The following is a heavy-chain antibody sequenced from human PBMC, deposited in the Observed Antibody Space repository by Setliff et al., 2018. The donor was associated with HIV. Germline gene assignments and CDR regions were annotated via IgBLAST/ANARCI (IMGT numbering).Heavy chain of an antibody. CDR2: ISSSSSYI. Sequence: KSGGSLRLSCAASEFTFSSYSMNWVRQAPGKGLEWVSSISSSSSYIYYADSVKGRFTIPRDNSKNTLYLQMNSLRAEDTAVYYCAKDDWYSSGWSPIGANFDYWGQGTLVTVSS. V-gene: IGHV3-21*04. D-gene: IGHD6-19*01. CDR3: AKDDWYSSGWSPIGANFDY. J-gene: IGHJ4*02. CDR1: EFTFSSYS.